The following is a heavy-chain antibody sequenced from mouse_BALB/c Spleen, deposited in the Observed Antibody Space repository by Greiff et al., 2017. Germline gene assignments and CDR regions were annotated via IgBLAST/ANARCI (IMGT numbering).Heavy chain of an antibody. CDR2: ISYSGST. CDR3: ARGRDYGPFAY. CDR1: GYSITSDYA. V-gene: IGHV3-2*02. J-gene: IGHJ3*01. Sequence: VQLKQSGPGLVKPSQSLSLTCTVTGYSITSDYAWNWIRQFPGNKLEWMGYISYSGSTSYNPSLKSRISITRDTSKNQFFLQLNSVTTEDTATYYCARGRDYGPFAYWGQGTLVTVSA. D-gene: IGHD2-4*01.